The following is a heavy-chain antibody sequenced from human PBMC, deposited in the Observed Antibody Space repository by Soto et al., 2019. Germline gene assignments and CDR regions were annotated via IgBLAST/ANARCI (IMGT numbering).Heavy chain of an antibody. CDR1: GGTFSSYT. CDR2: IIPILGIA. J-gene: IGHJ4*02. V-gene: IGHV1-69*08. Sequence: QVQLVQSGAEVKKPGSSVKVSCKASGGTFSSYTISWVRQAPGQGLEWMGRIIPILGIANYAQKFQGRVTITADKSTKTADMELRSLRSEDTAVYYGAREGDCSGGSCYSPLVGWGQGTLVTVSS. CDR3: AREGDCSGGSCYSPLVG. D-gene: IGHD2-15*01.